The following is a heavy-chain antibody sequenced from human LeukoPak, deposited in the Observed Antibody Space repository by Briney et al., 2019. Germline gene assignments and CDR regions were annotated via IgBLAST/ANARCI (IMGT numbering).Heavy chain of an antibody. CDR3: ARERVSPHWFDY. Sequence: ASVKVSCKASGYTFTNYSMHWVRQAPGQRLEWMGWINAGNGNTRYSQRFQGRVTLTRDTSASTSYMELSSLTSEDTAVYYCARERVSPHWFDYWGQGTLVTVSS. J-gene: IGHJ4*02. CDR1: GYTFTNYS. D-gene: IGHD1-1*01. V-gene: IGHV1-3*01. CDR2: INAGNGNT.